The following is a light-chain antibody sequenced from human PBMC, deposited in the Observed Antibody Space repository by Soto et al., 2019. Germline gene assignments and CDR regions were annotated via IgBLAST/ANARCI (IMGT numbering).Light chain of an antibody. CDR1: TSNIGAPYD. CDR3: QSYDINLHNYV. CDR2: GDN. J-gene: IGLJ1*01. Sequence: QSVLTQPPSVSGAPGQRVSISCTGSTSNIGAPYDVHWYQHLPGAAPKLLIYGDNNRPSGVPDRFSGSKSGTSASLAITSLQAEDEADYYCQSYDINLHNYVFGPGTKVTVL. V-gene: IGLV1-40*01.